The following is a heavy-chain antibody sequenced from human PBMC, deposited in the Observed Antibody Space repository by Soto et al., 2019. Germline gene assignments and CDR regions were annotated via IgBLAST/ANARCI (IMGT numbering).Heavy chain of an antibody. CDR3: ARHGSY. J-gene: IGHJ4*02. V-gene: IGHV4-39*01. CDR1: GVSITNTSYY. CDR2: IYFSGST. Sequence: QLQLQESGPGLVKPSETLSLTCTVSGVSITNTSYYWGWIRQPPGKGLEWIGTIYFSGSTYYNPSLKSRLTISVDTSKNQFYLRVSSVTAADTAVYYCARHGSYWGQGTLVAASS.